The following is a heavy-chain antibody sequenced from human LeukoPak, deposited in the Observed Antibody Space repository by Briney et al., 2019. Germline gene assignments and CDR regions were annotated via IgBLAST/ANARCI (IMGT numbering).Heavy chain of an antibody. Sequence: SETLSLTCTVSGGSISSYYWSWIRQPPGKGLEWIGYIYYSGSTNYNPSLKSRVTISVDTSKNQFSLKLSSVTAADTAVYYCARHAGGDYRDDYFDYWGQGTLVTVSS. CDR2: IYYSGST. CDR1: GGSISSYY. D-gene: IGHD4-17*01. V-gene: IGHV4-59*08. CDR3: ARHAGGDYRDDYFDY. J-gene: IGHJ4*02.